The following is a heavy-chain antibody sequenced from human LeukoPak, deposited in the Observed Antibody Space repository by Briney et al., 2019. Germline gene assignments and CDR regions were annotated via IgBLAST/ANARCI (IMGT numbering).Heavy chain of an antibody. V-gene: IGHV3-64*01. CDR3: ARAMVRGALDY. D-gene: IGHD3-10*01. J-gene: IGHJ4*02. CDR2: ISSSGGST. CDR1: GFTFSSYG. Sequence: GGSLRLSCAASGFTFSSYGMHWVRQAPGKGLDFVSAISSSGGSTYYANSVKDRFTISRDNSKNTLYLQVGSLRAEDMAVYYCARAMVRGALDYWGQGTLVTVSS.